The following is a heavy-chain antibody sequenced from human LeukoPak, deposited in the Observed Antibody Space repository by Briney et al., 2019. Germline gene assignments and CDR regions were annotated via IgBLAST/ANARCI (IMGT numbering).Heavy chain of an antibody. CDR1: GFTFSSYA. J-gene: IGHJ4*02. CDR2: INWNGGST. Sequence: GGSLRLSCAASGFTFSSYAMSWVRQAPGKGLEWVSGINWNGGSTGYADSVKGRFTISRDNAKNSLYLRAEDTALYHCARGIAAAEYWGQGTLVTVSS. CDR3: ARGIAAAEY. D-gene: IGHD6-13*01. V-gene: IGHV3-20*01.